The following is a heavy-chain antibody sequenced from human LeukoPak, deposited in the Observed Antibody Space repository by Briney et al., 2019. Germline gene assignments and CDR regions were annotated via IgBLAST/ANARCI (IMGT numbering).Heavy chain of an antibody. J-gene: IGHJ6*03. D-gene: IGHD2-15*01. CDR1: GFTFSRYW. CDR3: ARVLRYCSGGNCYSGGLGYMDV. CDR2: IKQDESEK. V-gene: IGHV3-7*03. Sequence: GGSLRLSCAASGFTFSRYWMSWVRQAPGKGLEWVANIKQDESEKYYIESVKGRFTISRDNAKNPLFLQMNSLRAEDTAVYYCARVLRYCSGGNCYSGGLGYMDVWGKGTTVTISS.